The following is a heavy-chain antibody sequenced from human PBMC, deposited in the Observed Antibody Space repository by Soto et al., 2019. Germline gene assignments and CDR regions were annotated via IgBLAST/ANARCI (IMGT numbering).Heavy chain of an antibody. D-gene: IGHD3-16*01. J-gene: IGHJ6*02. CDR1: GYTFTSYD. V-gene: IGHV1-8*01. Sequence: QVQLVQSGAEVKKPGASVKVSCKASGYTFTSYDINWVRQATGQGLEWMGWMNPNSGNTGYAQKXXGRVTMPRNTXXSXAXXELSSLRSEDTAVYYCARSSPLRMWGYYYYYGMDVWGQGTTVTVSS. CDR3: ARSSPLRMWGYYYYYGMDV. CDR2: MNPNSGNT.